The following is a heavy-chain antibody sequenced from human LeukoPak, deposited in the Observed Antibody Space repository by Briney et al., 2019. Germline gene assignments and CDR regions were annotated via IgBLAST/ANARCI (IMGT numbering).Heavy chain of an antibody. Sequence: PGGSLRLSCAASGFTFSSYAMHWVRQAPGKGLEYVSAISSNGGSTYYANSVKGRFTISRDNSKSTLYLQMGSLRAEDMAVYYCARERDDILTGPLGYWGQGTLVTVSS. CDR3: ARERDDILTGPLGY. J-gene: IGHJ4*02. CDR1: GFTFSSYA. D-gene: IGHD3-9*01. CDR2: ISSNGGST. V-gene: IGHV3-64*01.